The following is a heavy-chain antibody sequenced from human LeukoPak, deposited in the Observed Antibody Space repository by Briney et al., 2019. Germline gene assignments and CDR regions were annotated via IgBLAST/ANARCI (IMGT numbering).Heavy chain of an antibody. CDR3: AKALSYYYDQGAFDI. CDR1: GFTFDDYA. Sequence: GGPLRLSCAASGFTFDDYAMHWVRQAPGKGLEWVSGISWNSGSIGYADSVKGRFTISRDNAKNSLYLQMNSLRAEDTALYYCAKALSYYYDQGAFDIWGQGTMVTVSS. J-gene: IGHJ3*02. D-gene: IGHD3-22*01. CDR2: ISWNSGSI. V-gene: IGHV3-9*01.